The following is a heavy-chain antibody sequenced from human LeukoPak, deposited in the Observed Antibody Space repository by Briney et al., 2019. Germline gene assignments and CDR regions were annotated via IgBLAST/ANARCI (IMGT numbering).Heavy chain of an antibody. CDR3: AKGSLIAASDTLFDF. Sequence: GRSLRLSCAASGFTFDDYSMHWVRQSPGKGLEWLSGLGWNGDIIDYADSVKGRFTISRDNAKNSLYLQMDSLKTEDTALYYCAKGSLIAASDTLFDFWGQGTRVTVSS. D-gene: IGHD6-13*01. J-gene: IGHJ4*02. V-gene: IGHV3-9*01. CDR1: GFTFDDYS. CDR2: LGWNGDII.